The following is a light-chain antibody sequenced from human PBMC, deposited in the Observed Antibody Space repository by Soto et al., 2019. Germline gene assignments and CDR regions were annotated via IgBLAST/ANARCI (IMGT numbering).Light chain of an antibody. J-gene: IGLJ2*01. Sequence: SYELTQPLSVSVALGQTARITCGGNNIGSKNVHWYQQKPGQAPVLVIYRDSNRPSGIPERFSGSNSGNTATLTISRAQAGDGAAYYCRVGERSFYWVFGGGTNQPFL. CDR2: RDS. V-gene: IGLV3-9*01. CDR1: NIGSKN. CDR3: RVGERSFYWV.